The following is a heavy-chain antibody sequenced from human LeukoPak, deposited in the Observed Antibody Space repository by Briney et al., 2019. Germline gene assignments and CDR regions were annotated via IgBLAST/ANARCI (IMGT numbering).Heavy chain of an antibody. Sequence: SETLSLTCSVSGGSISSYYWSWIRQPPGKGLEWIGYMDYSGGTNYNPYLKSRVTISVDTSKNQFSLKLSSVTAADTVVYYCARHNWYSSSWLSMIDWFDPWGQGTLVTVSS. J-gene: IGHJ5*02. CDR3: ARHNWYSSSWLSMIDWFDP. CDR1: GGSISSYY. D-gene: IGHD6-13*01. CDR2: MDYSGGT. V-gene: IGHV4-59*08.